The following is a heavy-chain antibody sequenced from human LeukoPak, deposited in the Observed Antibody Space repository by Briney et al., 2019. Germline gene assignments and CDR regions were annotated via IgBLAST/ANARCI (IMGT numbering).Heavy chain of an antibody. CDR2: IKSKTDGGTT. CDR3: TTDRAPQHRQWLPPLDY. V-gene: IGHV3-15*01. J-gene: IGHJ4*02. Sequence: PGGSLRLSCAASGFTFSNAWMSWVRQAPGKGLEWVGRIKSKTDGGTTDYAAPVKGRFTISRDDSKNTLYLQMNSLKTEDPAVYYCTTDRAPQHRQWLPPLDYWGQGTLVTVSS. D-gene: IGHD6-19*01. CDR1: GFTFSNAW.